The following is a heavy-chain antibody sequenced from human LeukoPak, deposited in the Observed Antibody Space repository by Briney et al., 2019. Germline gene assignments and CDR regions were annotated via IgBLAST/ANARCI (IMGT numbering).Heavy chain of an antibody. CDR3: ARDVIDCSSTSCYLDWFDP. D-gene: IGHD2-2*01. V-gene: IGHV3-11*04. Sequence: PGGSLRLSCAASGFIFSDYYMSWIRQAPGKGLEWVSYISSSGSTIYYADSVKGRFTISRDNAKNSLYLQMNSLRAEDTAVYYCARDVIDCSSTSCYLDWFDPWGQGTLVTVSS. CDR2: ISSSGSTI. CDR1: GFIFSDYY. J-gene: IGHJ5*02.